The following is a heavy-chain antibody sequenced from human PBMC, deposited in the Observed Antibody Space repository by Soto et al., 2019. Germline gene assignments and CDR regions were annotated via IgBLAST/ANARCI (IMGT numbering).Heavy chain of an antibody. D-gene: IGHD3-10*01. CDR2: VYNSGST. J-gene: IGHJ4*02. CDR1: GGSISSHY. CDR3: ARGQSNYYGYYFDY. V-gene: IGHV4-59*11. Sequence: PSETLSLTCTVSGGSISSHYWNWIRQSPGKGLEWIGYVYNSGSTKYNPSLKSRVTISVDTSKNHFSLKVSPVTAADTAVYYSARGQSNYYGYYFDYWGQGTPVTVSS.